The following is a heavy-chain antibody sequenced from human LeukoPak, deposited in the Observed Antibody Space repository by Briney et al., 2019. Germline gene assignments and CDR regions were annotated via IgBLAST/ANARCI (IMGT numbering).Heavy chain of an antibody. Sequence: GRSLRLSCAASGFTFSICAMHWVRQAPGKGLEWAATISYDGRNTFYADSVKGRFTISRDNSKDTLYLQMNSLRPEDTAVYNCVRGVGLYDSIGYFDYWGQGTLVTVSS. D-gene: IGHD3-22*01. CDR3: VRGVGLYDSIGYFDY. V-gene: IGHV3-30*04. CDR1: GFTFSICA. J-gene: IGHJ4*02. CDR2: ISYDGRNT.